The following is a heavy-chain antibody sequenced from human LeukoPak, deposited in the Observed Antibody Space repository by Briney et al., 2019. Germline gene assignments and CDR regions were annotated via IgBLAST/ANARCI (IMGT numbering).Heavy chain of an antibody. D-gene: IGHD2-15*01. J-gene: IGHJ4*02. Sequence: GGSLRLSCAASGFRVSDYYMNWVRQAPGKGLEWVSFIYSDGRTYHADSVKGRFTISRDNSKNTLYLQMNSLRVEDTAVYYCARDDIPVIWGQGTLVTVSS. V-gene: IGHV3-53*01. CDR3: ARDDIPVI. CDR1: GFRVSDYY. CDR2: IYSDGRT.